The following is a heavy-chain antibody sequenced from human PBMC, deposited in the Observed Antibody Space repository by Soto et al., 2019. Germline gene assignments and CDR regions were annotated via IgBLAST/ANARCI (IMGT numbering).Heavy chain of an antibody. V-gene: IGHV3-33*03. CDR2: IWYDGSNK. CDR3: ARTLHNLDS. CDR1: GFIFSNYG. J-gene: IGHJ4*02. Sequence: GGSLRLSCTASGFIFSNYGMHWVRQAPGKGLEWVAVIWYDGSNKYYVDSVKGRFSISRDNSKSTLYLQMNSLRAEDTAVYYCARTLHNLDSWGQGT.